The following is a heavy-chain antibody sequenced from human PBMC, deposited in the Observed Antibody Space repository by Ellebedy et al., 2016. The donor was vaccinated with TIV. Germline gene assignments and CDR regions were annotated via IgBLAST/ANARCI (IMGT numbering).Heavy chain of an antibody. CDR2: IKQDGSEK. D-gene: IGHD1-1*01. V-gene: IGHV3-7*03. CDR3: AGRAYNWNDGSLFDY. Sequence: GGSLRLSCAASGFTFSSYWMSWVRQAPGKGLEWVANIKQDGSEKYYVDSVKGRFTISRDNAKNSLYLQMNSLRAEDTDVYYCAGRAYNWNDGSLFDYWGQGTLVTVSS. J-gene: IGHJ4*02. CDR1: GFTFSSYW.